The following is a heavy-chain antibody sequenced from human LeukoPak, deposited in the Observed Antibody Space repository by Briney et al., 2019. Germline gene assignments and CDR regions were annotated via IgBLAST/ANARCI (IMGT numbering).Heavy chain of an antibody. CDR2: VYYSGST. D-gene: IGHD5/OR15-5a*01. Sequence: SETLSLTCTVSGGSISTYYWSWIRQSPGKGLEWIGAVYYSGSTNYSPFLKSRVRISVDTSKNQFSLELSSVTAEATAVYYGAVNSTKHTFDIWGQGTMVTVSS. J-gene: IGHJ3*02. CDR3: AVNSTKHTFDI. V-gene: IGHV4-59*08. CDR1: GGSISTYY.